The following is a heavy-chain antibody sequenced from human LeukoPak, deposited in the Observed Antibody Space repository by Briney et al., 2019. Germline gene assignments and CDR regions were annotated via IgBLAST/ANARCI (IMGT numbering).Heavy chain of an antibody. Sequence: GGSLRLSCAASGFTFSSYGMSWVRQAPGKGLEWVSAISGSGGSKYYADSVKGRFTISRDNSKNTLYLQMNSLRAEDTAVYYCARVGGLYSNYAFDYWGQGTLVTVSS. CDR1: GFTFSSYG. CDR2: ISGSGGSK. V-gene: IGHV3-23*01. CDR3: ARVGGLYSNYAFDY. J-gene: IGHJ4*02. D-gene: IGHD4-11*01.